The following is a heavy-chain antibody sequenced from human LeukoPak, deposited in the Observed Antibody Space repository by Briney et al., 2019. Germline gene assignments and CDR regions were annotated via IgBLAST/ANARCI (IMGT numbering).Heavy chain of an antibody. V-gene: IGHV3-9*01. CDR2: ISWNSGSI. CDR3: AKDLTYSSSSGFDY. D-gene: IGHD6-6*01. CDR1: GFTFDDYA. J-gene: IGHJ4*02. Sequence: GGSLRLSCAASGFTFDDYAMHWVRQAPEKGLEWVSGISWNSGSIGYADSVKGRFTISRDNAKNSLYLQMNSLRAEDTALYYCAKDLTYSSSSGFDYWGQGTLVTVSS.